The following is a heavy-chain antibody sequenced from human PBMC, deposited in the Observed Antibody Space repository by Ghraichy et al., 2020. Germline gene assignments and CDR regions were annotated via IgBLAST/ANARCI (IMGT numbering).Heavy chain of an antibody. J-gene: IGHJ5*02. CDR1: GFTFSDYY. D-gene: IGHD2-15*01. CDR2: ISSSSSYT. Sequence: GGSLRLSCAASGFTFSDYYMSWIRQAPGKGLEWVSYISSSSSYTNYADSVKGRFTISRDNAKNSLYLQMNSLRAEDTAVYYCARGLYCSGGSCYPIGRYNWFDPWGQGTLVTVSS. CDR3: ARGLYCSGGSCYPIGRYNWFDP. V-gene: IGHV3-11*05.